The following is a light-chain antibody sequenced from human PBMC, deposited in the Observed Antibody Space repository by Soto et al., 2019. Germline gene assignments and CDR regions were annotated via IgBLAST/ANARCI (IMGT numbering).Light chain of an antibody. CDR2: DAS. J-gene: IGKJ5*01. Sequence: VVSLSPATLSLSKGERATLSCRASQSVSSYLAWYQQKPGQAPRLLIYDASNRATGIPARFSGSGSGTDFTLTISSLEPEDFAVYYCQQRSNLPPTFGQGTRLEIK. CDR3: QQRSNLPPT. V-gene: IGKV3-11*01. CDR1: QSVSSY.